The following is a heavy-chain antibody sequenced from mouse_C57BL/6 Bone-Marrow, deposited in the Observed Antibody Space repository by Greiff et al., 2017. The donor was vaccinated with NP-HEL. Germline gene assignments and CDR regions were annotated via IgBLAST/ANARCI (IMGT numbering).Heavy chain of an antibody. CDR1: GYAFSSYW. CDR2: IYPGDGDT. CDR3: ARVEYYGSRAWFAY. J-gene: IGHJ3*01. Sequence: QVQLQQSGAELVKPGASVKISCKASGYAFSSYWMNWVKQRPGKGLEWIGQIYPGDGDTNYNGKFKGKATLTADKSSSTAYMQLSSLTSEDSAVYLCARVEYYGSRAWFAYWGQGTLVTVSA. V-gene: IGHV1-80*01. D-gene: IGHD1-1*01.